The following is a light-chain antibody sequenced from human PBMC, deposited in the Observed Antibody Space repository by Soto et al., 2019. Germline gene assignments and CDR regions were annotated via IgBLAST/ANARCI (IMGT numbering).Light chain of an antibody. Sequence: QSALTQPASASGSPGQSLTISCIGTSSDVGGYNYVSWYQHHPGNAPNLIIYEVSNRPSGVSNRFSGSKSANTASLTISGLQADDEADYYCSSYTSSSTYVFGIGTKVTVL. CDR3: SSYTSSSTYV. J-gene: IGLJ1*01. CDR1: SSDVGGYNY. V-gene: IGLV2-14*01. CDR2: EVS.